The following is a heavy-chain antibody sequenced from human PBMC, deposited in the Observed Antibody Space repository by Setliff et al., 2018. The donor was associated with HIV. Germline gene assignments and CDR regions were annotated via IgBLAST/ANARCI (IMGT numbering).Heavy chain of an antibody. V-gene: IGHV1-2*06. CDR3: ATPGVGAGAFDI. D-gene: IGHD3-10*01. Sequence: ASVKVSCKASGYTFTGYYMHWVRQAPGQGLEWMGRINPNSGGTNYAQEFQDRLTLTTDASTGTGFMELRGLRSDDTAVYYCATPGVGAGAFDIWGRGTMVTVSS. CDR1: GYTFTGYY. J-gene: IGHJ3*02. CDR2: INPNSGGT.